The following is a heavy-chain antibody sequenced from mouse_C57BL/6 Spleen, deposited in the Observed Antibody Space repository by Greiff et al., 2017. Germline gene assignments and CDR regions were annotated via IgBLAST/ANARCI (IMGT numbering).Heavy chain of an antibody. D-gene: IGHD2-3*01. J-gene: IGHJ2*01. Sequence: QVQLQQPGAELVKPGASVKLSCKASGYTFTSYWMQWVKQRPGQGLVWIGEIDPSDSYTNYNQKFKGKATLTVDTSSSTAYMQLSSLTSEDSAVYYCARPIYDGYLFDYWGQGTTLTVSS. CDR2: IDPSDSYT. V-gene: IGHV1-50*01. CDR1: GYTFTSYW. CDR3: ARPIYDGYLFDY.